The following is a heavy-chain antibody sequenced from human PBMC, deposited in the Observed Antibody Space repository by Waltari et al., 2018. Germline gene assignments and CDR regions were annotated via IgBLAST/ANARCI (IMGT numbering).Heavy chain of an antibody. J-gene: IGHJ4*02. CDR2: IYYSGRP. CDR1: GGSISSSSYY. D-gene: IGHD7-27*01. CDR3: ARELGRNLDY. Sequence: QLQLQESGPGLVKPSETLSLTCTVSGGSISSSSYYWGWIRQPPGKGLEWIGSIYYSGRPYYNPSLKSRVTISVDTSKNQFSLKLSSVTAADTAVYYCARELGRNLDYWGQGTLVTVSS. V-gene: IGHV4-39*07.